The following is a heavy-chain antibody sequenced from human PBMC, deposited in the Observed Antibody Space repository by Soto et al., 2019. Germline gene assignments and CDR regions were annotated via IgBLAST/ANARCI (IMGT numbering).Heavy chain of an antibody. CDR3: TTYYYDSSGYYLGYFDY. Sequence: PGGSLRLSCTASGFTFGDYAMSWVRQAPGKGLEWVGFIRSKAYGGTTEYAASVKGRFTISRDDSKGIAYLQMNSLKTEDTAVYYCTTYYYDSSGYYLGYFDYWGQGTLVTVSS. V-gene: IGHV3-49*04. D-gene: IGHD3-22*01. J-gene: IGHJ4*02. CDR1: GFTFGDYA. CDR2: IRSKAYGGTT.